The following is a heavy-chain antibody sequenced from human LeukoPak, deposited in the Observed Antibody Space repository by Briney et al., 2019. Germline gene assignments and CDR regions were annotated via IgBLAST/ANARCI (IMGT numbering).Heavy chain of an antibody. V-gene: IGHV3-11*01. D-gene: IGHD1-14*01. Sequence: GGSLRLSCAASGFTFSDSYMSWIRQAPGKGLEWVSYINKGGSTTEYADSVKGRFTISRDSSKNTLYLQMNSLRAEDTAVYYCAKVSGGGLYYDGMDVWGQGTTVTVSS. CDR3: AKVSGGGLYYDGMDV. J-gene: IGHJ6*02. CDR2: INKGGSTT. CDR1: GFTFSDSY.